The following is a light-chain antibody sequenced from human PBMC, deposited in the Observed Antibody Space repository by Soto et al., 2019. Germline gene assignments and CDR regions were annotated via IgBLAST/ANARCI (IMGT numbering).Light chain of an antibody. CDR1: QSISNY. CDR2: DVS. Sequence: EIVLTQSPATLSLSPGERATLSCRASQSISNYLAWYQQKPGQAPRLLIYDVSNRATGIPARFSGSGSGTDFTLTISGLEPEDFAVYYCQQRSNWPPITFGQGTRLEIK. V-gene: IGKV3-11*01. CDR3: QQRSNWPPIT. J-gene: IGKJ5*01.